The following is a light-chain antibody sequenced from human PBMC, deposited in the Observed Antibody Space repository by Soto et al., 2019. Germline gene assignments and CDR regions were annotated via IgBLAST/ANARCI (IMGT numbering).Light chain of an antibody. J-gene: IGLJ2*01. CDR1: SSDVGSYKY. CDR3: SSYAGSNNPVV. CDR2: EVS. V-gene: IGLV2-8*01. Sequence: QSALTQPPSASGSPGQSVTISCTGTSSDVGSYKYVSWYQQHPGKAPKLMIYEVSKRPSGVPDRFSGSKSGNTASQTASGCQADEEADYYCSSYAGSNNPVVFGGGTKLTVL.